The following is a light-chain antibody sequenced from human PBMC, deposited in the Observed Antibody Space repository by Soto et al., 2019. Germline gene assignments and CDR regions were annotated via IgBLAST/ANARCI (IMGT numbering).Light chain of an antibody. V-gene: IGKV1-5*03. CDR2: KAS. CDR3: QQYNSYV. J-gene: IGKJ3*01. Sequence: DVQMTQTPSSLSASVGDRVILTCRASQSMGNWLAWYQQKPGKAPKLLIYKASSLESGFPTRFSGSGSGTDFTLTISSLQPEDFATYYCQQYNSYVFGPGTKVDIK. CDR1: QSMGNW.